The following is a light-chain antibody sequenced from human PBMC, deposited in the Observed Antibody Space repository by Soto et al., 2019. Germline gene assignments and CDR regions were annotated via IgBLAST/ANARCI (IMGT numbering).Light chain of an antibody. Sequence: DIQMTHSPSSLSASVGDRVAITCRASQGIRNDLGWYQQKPGKAPKRLIYAASSLQSGVPSRFRGSGSGKDLTLTISTLQPEDFATYYCIQHNSYPWTFGQGTKVDIX. J-gene: IGKJ1*01. CDR3: IQHNSYPWT. CDR1: QGIRND. V-gene: IGKV1-17*01. CDR2: AAS.